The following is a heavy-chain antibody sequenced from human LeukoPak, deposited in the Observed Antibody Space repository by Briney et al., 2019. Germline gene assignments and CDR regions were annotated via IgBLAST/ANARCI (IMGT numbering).Heavy chain of an antibody. CDR3: AREATYYYDSSGYYPDAFDI. V-gene: IGHV3-21*01. CDR2: ISSSSSYI. Sequence: GGSLRLSCAASGFTFSSYSMNWVRQAPGKGLEWVSSISSSSSYIYYADSVKGRFTISRDNAKNSLYLQMNSLRAVDTAVYYCAREATYYYDSSGYYPDAFDIWGQGTMVTVSS. J-gene: IGHJ3*02. CDR1: GFTFSSYS. D-gene: IGHD3-22*01.